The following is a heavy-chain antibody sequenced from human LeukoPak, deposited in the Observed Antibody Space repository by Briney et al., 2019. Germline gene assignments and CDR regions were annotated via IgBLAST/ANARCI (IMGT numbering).Heavy chain of an antibody. CDR2: ISAGGGST. J-gene: IGHJ4*02. V-gene: IGHV3-23*01. CDR1: GFTFSSYA. Sequence: GGSLRLSCAASGFTFSSYAMSWVRQAPGKGLEWVSSISAGGGSTYYADSVKGRFTISRDNSKNTLYLQMNSLRAEDTAIYYCAKVLGSGSGYPIDYWGQGTLITVSS. D-gene: IGHD6-19*01. CDR3: AKVLGSGSGYPIDY.